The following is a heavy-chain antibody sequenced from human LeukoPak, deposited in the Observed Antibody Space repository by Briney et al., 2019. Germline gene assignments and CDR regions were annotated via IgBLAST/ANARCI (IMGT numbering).Heavy chain of an antibody. Sequence: PSGTLSLTCTVSDGSISSYYWSWLRQPPGKGLAWIGYIDYSGSTNYNPSLKSRVTMSVDTSKNQFSLKLSSVTAADSAVYYCATGETSAAPGLFDYWGQGTLVTVSS. CDR3: ATGETSAAPGLFDY. CDR1: DGSISSYY. D-gene: IGHD2-2*01. V-gene: IGHV4-59*01. CDR2: IDYSGST. J-gene: IGHJ4*02.